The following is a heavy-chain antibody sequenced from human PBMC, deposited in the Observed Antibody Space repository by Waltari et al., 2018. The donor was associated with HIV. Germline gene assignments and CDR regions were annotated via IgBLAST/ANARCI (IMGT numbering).Heavy chain of an antibody. J-gene: IGHJ4*02. D-gene: IGHD3-10*01. CDR2: IRTNNVNT. V-gene: IGHV1-18*01. Sequence: QVQLVQSGAEVKTPGASVKVSCKASGYTFTSYAINWVRQAPGQGPEWMGWIRTNNVNTNYEQKFQGRVTMTTDASTSTVYMELRSLRSDDTAIYYCARDLYMGRGVISDYWGQGTLVTVSS. CDR1: GYTFTSYA. CDR3: ARDLYMGRGVISDY.